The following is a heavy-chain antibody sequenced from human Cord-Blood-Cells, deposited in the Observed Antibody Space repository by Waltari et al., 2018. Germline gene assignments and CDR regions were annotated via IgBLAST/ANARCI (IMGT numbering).Heavy chain of an antibody. CDR1: GGTFSSYA. CDR2: IIPIFGTA. CDR3: ARDGVWGPFHDYSKGSGTPYYYYMDV. Sequence: KKPGSSVKVSCKASGGTFSSYAISWVRQAPGQGLEWMGGIIPIFGTANYAQKFQGRITITAEKSTNTAYMELSSLRSEDTAVYYWARDGVWGPFHDYSKGSGTPYYYYMDVWGKGTTVTVSS. J-gene: IGHJ6*03. V-gene: IGHV1-69*06. D-gene: IGHD4-4*01.